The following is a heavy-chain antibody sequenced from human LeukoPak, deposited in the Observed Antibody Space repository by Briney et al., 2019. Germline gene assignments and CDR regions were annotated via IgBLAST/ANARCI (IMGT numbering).Heavy chain of an antibody. V-gene: IGHV4-31*03. J-gene: IGHJ4*02. CDR2: INYFGST. D-gene: IGHD2-21*01. CDR3: ARVDWLSQFDY. Sequence: SETLSLTCTVSGDSISSDRHYCSWIRQHPGEGLEWVGYINYFGSTYYNPSLRRRLTLSLDTSKSQFSLKLTSVTAADPATYYCARVDWLSQFDYWGQGTLVNGSS. CDR1: GDSISSDRHY.